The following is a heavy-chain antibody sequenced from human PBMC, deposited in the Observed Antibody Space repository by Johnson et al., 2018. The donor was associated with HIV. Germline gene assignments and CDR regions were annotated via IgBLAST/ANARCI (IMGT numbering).Heavy chain of an antibody. V-gene: IGHV3-30*03. Sequence: QVQLVESGGRVVQPGRSLRLSCAASGFTFSSYAMHWVRQAPGKGLEWVAGMSPDGSDKYYSDFVKGRFTISRDNSRNTLYLQMNSLRAEDTAVYYCAREMGREDDALEIWGQGTMVTVSS. CDR2: MSPDGSDK. J-gene: IGHJ3*02. CDR1: GFTFSSYA. CDR3: AREMGREDDALEI. D-gene: IGHD1-26*01.